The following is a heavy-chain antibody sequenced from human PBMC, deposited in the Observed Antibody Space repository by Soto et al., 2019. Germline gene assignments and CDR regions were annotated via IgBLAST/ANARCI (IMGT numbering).Heavy chain of an antibody. CDR3: ATDDYGDGGGY. J-gene: IGHJ4*02. Sequence: QVHLVESGGGVVQPGRSLRLSCAASRFTFSSNAMHWVRQAPGKGLEWVALISYDGSNKYYADSVKGRFTISRDNSKNTLYLQMNSLRAEDTAMYYCATDDYGDGGGYCGQGTLVTVSS. D-gene: IGHD4-17*01. V-gene: IGHV3-30-3*01. CDR2: ISYDGSNK. CDR1: RFTFSSNA.